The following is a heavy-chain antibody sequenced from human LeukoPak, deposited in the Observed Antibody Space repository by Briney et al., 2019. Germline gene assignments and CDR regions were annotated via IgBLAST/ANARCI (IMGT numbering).Heavy chain of an antibody. J-gene: IGHJ4*02. V-gene: IGHV4-59*01. CDR1: GGSISSYH. CDR3: ARANHRGTKFPFDY. CDR2: IYYSGST. D-gene: IGHD1-26*01. Sequence: SETLSLTCTVSGGSISSYHWSWIRQPPGKGLEWIGYIYYSGSTNYNPSLESRVTISVDTSKNQFSLKLSSVTAADTAVYYCARANHRGTKFPFDYWGQGTLVTVSS.